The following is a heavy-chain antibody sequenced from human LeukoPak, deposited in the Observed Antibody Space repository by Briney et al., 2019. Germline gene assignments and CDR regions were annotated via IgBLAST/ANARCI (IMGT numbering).Heavy chain of an antibody. D-gene: IGHD4-23*01. J-gene: IGHJ4*02. Sequence: GGSLRLSCVASGFTFSNYWMSWVRQAPGQGLEWVSSISYSSSYIYYADSVKGRFTISRDNAKNSLSLQMNSLRAEDTAVYYCARELERSYGGNRKVDYWGQGTLVTVSS. CDR2: ISYSSSYI. CDR3: ARELERSYGGNRKVDY. V-gene: IGHV3-21*01. CDR1: GFTFSNYW.